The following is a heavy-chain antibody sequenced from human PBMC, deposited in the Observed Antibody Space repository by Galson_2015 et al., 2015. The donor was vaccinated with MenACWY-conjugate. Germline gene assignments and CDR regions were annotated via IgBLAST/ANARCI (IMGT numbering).Heavy chain of an antibody. V-gene: IGHV3-21*01. CDR2: ISSSSSYI. J-gene: IGHJ4*02. Sequence: SLRLSCAASGFTFSSYSMNWVRQAPGKGLEWVSSISSSSSYIYYADSVKGRFTISRDNAKNSLYLQMNSLRAEDTAVYYCARESVRVRVGATYFDYWGQGTLVTVSS. D-gene: IGHD1-26*01. CDR1: GFTFSSYS. CDR3: ARESVRVRVGATYFDY.